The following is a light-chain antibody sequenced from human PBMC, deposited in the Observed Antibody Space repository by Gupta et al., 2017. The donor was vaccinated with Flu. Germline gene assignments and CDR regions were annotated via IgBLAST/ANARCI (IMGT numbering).Light chain of an antibody. V-gene: IGLV3-10*01. J-gene: IGLJ2*01. CDR2: EDT. CDR3: YSTDSSGNGV. Sequence: PGKTARNPCSGEAWAKKYAFWYQQRSGQAPVLVIYEDTKRPTVIPERFSASTSGTTTTLTITGAQVDDEADYYCYSTDSSGNGVFGGGTRLTVL. CDR1: AWAKKY.